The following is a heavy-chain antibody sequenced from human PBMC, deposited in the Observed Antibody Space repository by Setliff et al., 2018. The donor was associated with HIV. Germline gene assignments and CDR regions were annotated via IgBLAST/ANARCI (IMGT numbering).Heavy chain of an antibody. D-gene: IGHD3-10*01. CDR2: ISPDATIA. CDR1: GFAFSDNW. Sequence: GGSLRLSCTASGFAFSDNWIHWVRQVPGKGLVWVSHISPDATIAGSGDSVKGRFTMSRDNAKNTAYLHMYRLTVDDTGVYYCATDYNRGAFWHLWGQGTQVTVS. V-gene: IGHV3-74*01. CDR3: ATDYNRGAFWHL. J-gene: IGHJ4*02.